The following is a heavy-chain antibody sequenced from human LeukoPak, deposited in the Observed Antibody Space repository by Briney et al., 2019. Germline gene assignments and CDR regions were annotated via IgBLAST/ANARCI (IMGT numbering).Heavy chain of an antibody. D-gene: IGHD5-18*01. Sequence: GGSLRLSCAASGFTFSSYAMSWVRQAPGKGLEWVSAISGSGGSTYYADSVKGRFTISRDNSKNTLYLQMNSLRAEDTAVFYCAKDLGYSHGLPTGYKWGQGTLVAVSS. CDR2: ISGSGGST. CDR1: GFTFSSYA. CDR3: AKDLGYSHGLPTGYK. V-gene: IGHV3-23*01. J-gene: IGHJ4*02.